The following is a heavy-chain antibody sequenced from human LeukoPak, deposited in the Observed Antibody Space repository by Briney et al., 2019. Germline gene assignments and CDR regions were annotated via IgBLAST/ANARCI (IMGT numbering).Heavy chain of an antibody. CDR3: ARNKPITGFLGMDV. CDR2: ISYGGSNE. Sequence: GGSLRLSCAASGFTFSDYAMHWVRQAPGKGLEWVAVISYGGSNEYYADSVKGRFTISRDNSKNTLYLQMNSLRAEDTAVYYCARNKPITGFLGMDVWGQGTTVTVSS. J-gene: IGHJ6*02. CDR1: GFTFSDYA. D-gene: IGHD1-20*01. V-gene: IGHV3-30*04.